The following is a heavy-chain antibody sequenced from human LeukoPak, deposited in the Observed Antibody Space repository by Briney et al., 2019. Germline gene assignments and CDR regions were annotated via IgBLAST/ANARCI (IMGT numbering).Heavy chain of an antibody. CDR1: GYSFTSYW. CDR2: IYPGDSDT. CDR3: ARPGYCSSTSCYASF. J-gene: IGHJ4*02. Sequence: GESLKISCKGPGYSFTSYWIGWVRQMPGNGLEWMGIIYPGDSDTRYSPSFQGQVTISADKSISTAYLQWSSLKASDTAMYYCARPGYCSSTSCYASFWGQGTLVTVSS. V-gene: IGHV5-51*01. D-gene: IGHD2-2*01.